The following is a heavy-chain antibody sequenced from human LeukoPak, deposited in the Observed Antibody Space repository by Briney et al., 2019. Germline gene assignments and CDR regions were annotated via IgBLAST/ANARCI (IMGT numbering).Heavy chain of an antibody. V-gene: IGHV5-10-1*01. CDR2: IDPRGSYT. CDR3: ARLATFGDGFDI. CDR1: GYDFTGYW. J-gene: IGHJ3*02. D-gene: IGHD3-16*01. Sequence: GESLKISCKGSGYDFTGYWISWVRQMPGKGLVWMGRIDPRGSYTNYSPSFEGHVTVSSDKSINTAYLQWSSLKASDTAIYYCARLATFGDGFDIWGQGTMVTVSS.